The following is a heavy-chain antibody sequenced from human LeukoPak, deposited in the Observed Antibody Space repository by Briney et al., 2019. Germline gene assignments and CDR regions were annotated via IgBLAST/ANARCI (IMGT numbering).Heavy chain of an antibody. Sequence: ASVKVSCKASGYTFISYNMHWVRQAPGQGLEWMGIINPSGGSTIYAQKLQGRVTMTRDTSTSTFYMELGSLSSEDTAVYYCAREWLDDAFDFWGHGTMVTVSS. V-gene: IGHV1-46*04. CDR3: AREWLDDAFDF. CDR1: GYTFISYN. CDR2: INPSGGST. D-gene: IGHD6-19*01. J-gene: IGHJ3*01.